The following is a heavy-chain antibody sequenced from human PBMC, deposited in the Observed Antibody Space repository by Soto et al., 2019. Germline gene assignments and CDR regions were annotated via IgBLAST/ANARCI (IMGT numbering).Heavy chain of an antibody. CDR2: INHSGST. J-gene: IGHJ5*02. V-gene: IGHV4-34*01. CDR1: GGSFSGYY. CDR3: AGSRAPGRWFDP. Sequence: PSETLSLTCAVYGGSFSGYYWSWIRQPPGKGLEWIGEINHSGSTNYNPSLKSRVTISVDTSKNQFSLKLSSVTAADTAVYYCAGSRAPGRWFDPWGQGTLVTVSS.